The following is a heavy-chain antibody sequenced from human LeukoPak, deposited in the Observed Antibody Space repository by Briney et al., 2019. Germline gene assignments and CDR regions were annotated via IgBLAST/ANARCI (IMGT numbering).Heavy chain of an antibody. V-gene: IGHV4-59*08. J-gene: IGHJ4*02. CDR3: ARRSLHGYYFDY. CDR1: GGSISSYY. Sequence: PSETLSLTCTVSGGSISSYYWSWIRQPPGKGLEWIGYIYYSGSTNYNPSLKSRVTISVDTSKNQFSLKLSSVTAADTAVYYCARRSLHGYYFDYWGQGTLVTVSS. CDR2: IYYSGST.